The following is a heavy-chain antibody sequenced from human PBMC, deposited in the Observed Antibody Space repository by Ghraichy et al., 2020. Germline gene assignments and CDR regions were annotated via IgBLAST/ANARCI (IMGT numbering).Heavy chain of an antibody. CDR1: GFTFSSYA. Sequence: GGSLRLSCAASGFTFSSYAMTWVRQAPGKGLEWVSAISGSGGSTHYADSVKGRFTISRDNSKNTVYLQMNSLRAEDTALFYCVKVMQQVAGFYHILDVWGQGTTVTVSS. CDR3: VKVMQQVAGFYHILDV. V-gene: IGHV3-23*01. CDR2: ISGSGGST. J-gene: IGHJ6*02. D-gene: IGHD1-14*01.